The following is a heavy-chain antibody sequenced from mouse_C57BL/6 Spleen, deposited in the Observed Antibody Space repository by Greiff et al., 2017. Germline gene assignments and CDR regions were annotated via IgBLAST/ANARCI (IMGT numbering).Heavy chain of an antibody. V-gene: IGHV14-1*01. Sequence: EVQLQQSGAELVRPGASVKLSCTASGFTIKDYYMHWVKQRPEQGLEWIGRIDTEDGDTEYAQKFQGQATMTADTSSNTADLQRSSLTSEDTAVYYCTTGYGSSYSWFAYWGQGTLVTVSA. J-gene: IGHJ3*01. D-gene: IGHD1-1*01. CDR3: TTGYGSSYSWFAY. CDR2: IDTEDGDT. CDR1: GFTIKDYY.